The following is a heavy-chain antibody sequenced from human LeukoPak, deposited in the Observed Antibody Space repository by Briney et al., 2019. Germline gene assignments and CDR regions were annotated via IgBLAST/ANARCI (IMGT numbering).Heavy chain of an antibody. CDR2: ITTNGGST. D-gene: IGHD5-18*01. CDR3: VKVLYSYGRSGFDC. CDR1: GFTFSNYA. Sequence: GASLRLSCSASGFTFSNYAMLWVRQAPGKRLEYVSAITTNGGSTYYADSVKGRFTISRVNSKNTLYLQMSSLRAEDTAVYYCVKVLYSYGRSGFDCWGQGTLVTVST. V-gene: IGHV3-64D*06. J-gene: IGHJ4*02.